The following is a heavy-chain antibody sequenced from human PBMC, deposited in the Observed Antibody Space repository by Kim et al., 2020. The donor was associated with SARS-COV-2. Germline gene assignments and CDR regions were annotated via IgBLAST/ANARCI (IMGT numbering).Heavy chain of an antibody. D-gene: IGHD6-13*01. V-gene: IGHV4-39*01. J-gene: IGHJ4*02. Sequence: SETLSLTCTVSGGSISSPTYYWGWIRQPPGKGLEWIGSIYYRGNTYYNPSLQSRVTISVDTSKNQFSLKLSSVTAADPAVYYCARLGGAAAVIDIWGQGTPVTVSS. CDR3: ARLGGAAAVIDI. CDR1: GGSISSPTYY. CDR2: IYYRGNT.